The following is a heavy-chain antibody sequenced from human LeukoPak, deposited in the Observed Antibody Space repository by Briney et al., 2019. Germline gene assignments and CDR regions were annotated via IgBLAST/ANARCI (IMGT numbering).Heavy chain of an antibody. V-gene: IGHV3-23*01. CDR3: AKVNDYVWGSYRYPDAFDI. J-gene: IGHJ3*02. CDR2: VSGSGGST. Sequence: PGGSLRLSCAASGFTFSSYAMSWVRQAPGKGLEWVSAVSGSGGSTYYADSVKGRFTISRDNSKNTLYLQMNSLRAEDTAVYYCAKVNDYVWGSYRYPDAFDIWGQGTMVTVSS. CDR1: GFTFSSYA. D-gene: IGHD3-16*02.